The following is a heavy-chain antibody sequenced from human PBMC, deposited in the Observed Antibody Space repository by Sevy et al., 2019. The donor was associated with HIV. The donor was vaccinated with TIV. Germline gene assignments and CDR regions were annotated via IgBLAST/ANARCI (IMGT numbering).Heavy chain of an antibody. V-gene: IGHV3-30*18. D-gene: IGHD1-26*01. J-gene: IGHJ6*02. Sequence: GGSLRLSCIGSGFSFSYYGIHWVRQAPGKGLDWVALISHDGINEYYADSVKGRFTISRDNSKNTVYLEMNSLRNEDTAIYFCANAYSGSYSHSYLFALDVWGQGTTVTVSS. CDR2: ISHDGINE. CDR1: GFSFSYYG. CDR3: ANAYSGSYSHSYLFALDV.